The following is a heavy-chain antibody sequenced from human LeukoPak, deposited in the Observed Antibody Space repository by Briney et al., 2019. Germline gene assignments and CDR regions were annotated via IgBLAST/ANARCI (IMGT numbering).Heavy chain of an antibody. Sequence: SVKVSCKASGGTFSSYAISWVRQAPGQGLEWMGRIIPIFGIANYAQKFQGRVTITADKSTSTAYMELSSLRSEDTAVYYCASSRHGITGTKPPYYYGMDVWGQGTTVTVSS. CDR1: GGTFSSYA. V-gene: IGHV1-69*04. J-gene: IGHJ6*02. CDR3: ASSRHGITGTKPPYYYGMDV. D-gene: IGHD1-7*01. CDR2: IIPIFGIA.